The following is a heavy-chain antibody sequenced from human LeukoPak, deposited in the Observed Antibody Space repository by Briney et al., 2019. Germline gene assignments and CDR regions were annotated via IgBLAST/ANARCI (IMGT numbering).Heavy chain of an antibody. V-gene: IGHV4-34*01. CDR2: INHSGST. J-gene: IGHJ3*02. CDR1: GGSFSGYY. CDR3: ARHRDYDFWSGYYHDAFDI. D-gene: IGHD3-3*01. Sequence: SETLSLTCAVYGGSFSGYYWSWIRQPPGKGLEWIGEINHSGSTNYNPSPKSRVTISVDTSKNQFSLKLSSVTAADTAVYYCARHRDYDFWSGYYHDAFDIWGQGTMVTVSS.